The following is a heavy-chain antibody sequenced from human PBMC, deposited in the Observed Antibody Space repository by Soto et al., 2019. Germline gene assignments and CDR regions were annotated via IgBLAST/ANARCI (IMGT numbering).Heavy chain of an antibody. CDR1: GNSFNNW. Sequence: GESLKISCKGLGNSFNNWIGWVRQMPGKGLEWVGIIYPGDSDTRYSPSFQGQVTISADKSISTAYLQWSSLKPSDSAIYFCSIFVGYYYDSSGYPAGFXYWGQGTLVTVSS. V-gene: IGHV5-51*01. CDR3: SIFVGYYYDSSGYPAGFXY. J-gene: IGHJ4*02. D-gene: IGHD3-22*01. CDR2: IYPGDSDT.